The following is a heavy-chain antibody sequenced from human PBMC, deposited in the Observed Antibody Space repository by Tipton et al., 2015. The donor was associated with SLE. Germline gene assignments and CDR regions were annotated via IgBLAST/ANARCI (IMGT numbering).Heavy chain of an antibody. CDR3: ARAEMTTEGSVFYYYVDV. CDR1: GGSISSYY. V-gene: IGHV4-59*01. J-gene: IGHJ6*03. Sequence: TLSLTCTVSGGSISSYYWSWIRQPPGEGLEWIGYIYYSGGTNYNPSVRSRVTISVDTSKNQFSLQLTSVTAADTAVYYCARAEMTTEGSVFYYYVDVWGKGTTVTVSS. CDR2: IYYSGGT. D-gene: IGHD5-24*01.